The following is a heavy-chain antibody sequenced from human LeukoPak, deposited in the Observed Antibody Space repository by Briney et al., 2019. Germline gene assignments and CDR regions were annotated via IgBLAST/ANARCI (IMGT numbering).Heavy chain of an antibody. V-gene: IGHV4-59*01. Sequence: SETLSLTRTVSGGSISSYYWSWIRQPPGKGLEWIGYIYYSGSTNYNPSLKSRVTISVDTSKNQFSLKLSPVTAADTAVYYCARGGYCTGGTCPTDAFDIWGQGTMVTVSS. D-gene: IGHD2-15*01. CDR3: ARGGYCTGGTCPTDAFDI. CDR1: GGSISSYY. CDR2: IYYSGST. J-gene: IGHJ3*02.